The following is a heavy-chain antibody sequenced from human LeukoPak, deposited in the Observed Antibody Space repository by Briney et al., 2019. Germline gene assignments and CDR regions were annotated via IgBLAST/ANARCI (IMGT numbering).Heavy chain of an antibody. Sequence: SETLSLTCTISGSMYNYYWSWIRQPPGKGLEWIGYIYYSGSTNYNPSLKSRVTISVDTSKNQFSLKLSSVTAADTAVYYCARDISGYFNYWGQGTLVTVSS. CDR3: ARDISGYFNY. CDR1: GSMYNYY. CDR2: IYYSGST. J-gene: IGHJ4*02. D-gene: IGHD3-22*01. V-gene: IGHV4-59*01.